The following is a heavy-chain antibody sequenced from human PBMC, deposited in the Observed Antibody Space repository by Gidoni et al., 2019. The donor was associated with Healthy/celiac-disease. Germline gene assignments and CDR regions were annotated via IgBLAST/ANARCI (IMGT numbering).Heavy chain of an antibody. Sequence: WINAGNGNTKYSQKFQGRVTITRDTSASTAYMELSSLRSEDTAVYYCARTRTMVRGVITASFDYWGQGTLVTVSS. CDR3: ARTRTMVRGVITASFDY. D-gene: IGHD3-10*01. CDR2: INAGNGNT. V-gene: IGHV1-3*01. J-gene: IGHJ4*02.